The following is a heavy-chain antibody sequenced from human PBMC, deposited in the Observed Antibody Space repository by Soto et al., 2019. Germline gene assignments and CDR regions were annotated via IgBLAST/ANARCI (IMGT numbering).Heavy chain of an antibody. CDR2: ISSSSYI. CDR1: GFTFSSYS. CDR3: AWHGSGSYYNGIDY. J-gene: IGHJ4*02. D-gene: IGHD3-10*01. V-gene: IGHV3-21*01. Sequence: EVQLVESGGGLVKPGGSLRLSCAASGFTFSSYSMNWVRQAPGKGLEWVSSISSSSYIYYADSVKGRFTISRDNAKHSLYLQMNRLRDEDTAVYYCAWHGSGSYYNGIDYWGQGTLVTVSS.